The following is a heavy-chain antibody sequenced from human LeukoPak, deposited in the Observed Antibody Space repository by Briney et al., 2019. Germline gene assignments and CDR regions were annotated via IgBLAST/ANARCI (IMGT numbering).Heavy chain of an antibody. J-gene: IGHJ4*02. D-gene: IGHD3-3*01. V-gene: IGHV4-31*03. Sequence: SQTLSLTCTVSGGSISSGGYYWSWIRQHPGKGLEWIGYIYYSGSTYYNPSLKSRVTISVDTSKNQFSLKLSSVTAADTAVYYCARGTRLGTYYDFWGGYYYFDYWGQGTLVTVSS. CDR2: IYYSGST. CDR3: ARGTRLGTYYDFWGGYYYFDY. CDR1: GGSISSGGYY.